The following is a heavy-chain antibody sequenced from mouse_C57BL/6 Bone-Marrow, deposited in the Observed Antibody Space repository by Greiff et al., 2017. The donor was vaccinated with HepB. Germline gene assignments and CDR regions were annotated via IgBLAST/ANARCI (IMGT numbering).Heavy chain of an antibody. V-gene: IGHV1-50*01. D-gene: IGHD1-1*01. Sequence: QVQLKQPGAELVKPGASVKLSCKASGYTFTSYWMQWVKQRPGQGLEWIGEIDPSDSYTNYKQKFKGKATLTVDTSSSTAYMQLNSMTSEDSAVYYCAVPRDYDSYWGQGTTLAVSS. CDR1: GYTFTSYW. CDR2: IDPSDSYT. CDR3: AVPRDYDSY. J-gene: IGHJ2*01.